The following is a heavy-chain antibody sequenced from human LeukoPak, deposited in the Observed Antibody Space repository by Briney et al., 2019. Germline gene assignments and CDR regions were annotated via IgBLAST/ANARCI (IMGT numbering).Heavy chain of an antibody. D-gene: IGHD5-12*01. CDR3: RFYTSGSDY. J-gene: IGHJ4*02. CDR1: GFTFSTSA. CDR2: IRASDDTT. Sequence: GGSLRLSCEVFGFTFSTSAMSWVRQAPGKGREGVSGIRASDDTTCYVDSGKGRFTVSRDNSKNTLYPQMNSLRIEDTAVYYCRFYTSGSDYWGQGTLVTVSS. V-gene: IGHV3-23*01.